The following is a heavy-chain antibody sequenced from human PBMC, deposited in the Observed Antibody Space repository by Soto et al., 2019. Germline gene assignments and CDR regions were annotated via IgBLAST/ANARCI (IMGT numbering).Heavy chain of an antibody. V-gene: IGHV3-23*01. Sequence: EVQLLESGGGLVQPGGSLRLSCAASGFTFSSYAMSWVRQAPGKGLEWVSAISGSGGSTYYADSVKGRFTISRDNSKNTLYLQMNSLRVEDTAVYYCAKDPGDYPGLGDYWGQGTLVTVSS. J-gene: IGHJ4*02. D-gene: IGHD4-17*01. CDR3: AKDPGDYPGLGDY. CDR1: GFTFSSYA. CDR2: ISGSGGST.